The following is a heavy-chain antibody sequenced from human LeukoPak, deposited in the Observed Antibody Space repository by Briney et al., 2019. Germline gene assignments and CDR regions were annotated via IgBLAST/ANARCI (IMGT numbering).Heavy chain of an antibody. CDR2: IWYDGSTK. CDR1: GFSFSSHG. D-gene: IGHD3-22*01. J-gene: IGHJ4*02. V-gene: IGHV3-33*01. Sequence: GGSLRLSCASSGFSFSSHGMHWVRQAPGKGLEWVAVIWYDGSTKYYADSVQGRFAISRDNSKNTLYLQMNTLRAEDTAVYYCARSLRDSSGYYFDHWGQGTLVTVSS. CDR3: ARSLRDSSGYYFDH.